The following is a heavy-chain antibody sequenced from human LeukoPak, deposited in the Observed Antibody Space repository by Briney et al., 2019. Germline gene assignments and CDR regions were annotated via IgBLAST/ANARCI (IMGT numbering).Heavy chain of an antibody. D-gene: IGHD6-19*01. CDR3: ARDSSGSYNWFDP. Sequence: GGTLGISCGSSGFSFSSYVIQWVRQGPGKGLGGVAVISHDGSNEYYPDSVKGRFTISRDNSKNTLYLQMNSLRGDDTAVYYCARDSSGSYNWFDPWGQGTLVTVSS. J-gene: IGHJ5*02. CDR2: ISHDGSNE. V-gene: IGHV3-30*04. CDR1: GFSFSSYV.